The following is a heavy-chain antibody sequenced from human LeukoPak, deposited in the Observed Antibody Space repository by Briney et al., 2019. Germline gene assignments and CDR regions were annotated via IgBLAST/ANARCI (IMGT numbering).Heavy chain of an antibody. CDR1: GFTFSSYW. D-gene: IGHD3-22*01. Sequence: GGSLRLSCAASGFTFSSYWMSWVRQAPGKGLEWVANIKQDGSEKYYVDSVKGRFTISRDNAKDSLYLQMNSLRAEDTAVYYCARANYDSIAPYWGQGTLVTVSS. CDR2: IKQDGSEK. J-gene: IGHJ4*02. CDR3: ARANYDSIAPY. V-gene: IGHV3-7*01.